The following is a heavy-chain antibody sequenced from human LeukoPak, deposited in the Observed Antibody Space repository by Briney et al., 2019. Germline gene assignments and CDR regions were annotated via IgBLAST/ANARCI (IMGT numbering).Heavy chain of an antibody. V-gene: IGHV3-15*01. CDR1: GFTFSNAW. Sequence: GGSLRLSCAASGFTFSNAWMSWVRQAPGKGLEWVGRIKSKTDGGTTDYAALVKGRFAISRDDSKTTVYLQMNSLKTEDTAVYYCTTRKYYDSSGYDYWGQGTLVTVSS. CDR3: TTRKYYDSSGYDY. CDR2: IKSKTDGGTT. J-gene: IGHJ4*02. D-gene: IGHD3-22*01.